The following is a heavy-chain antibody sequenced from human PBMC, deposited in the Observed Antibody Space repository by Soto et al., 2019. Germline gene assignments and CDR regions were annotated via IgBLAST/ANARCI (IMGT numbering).Heavy chain of an antibody. V-gene: IGHV1-18*01. Sequence: QVQLVQSGAEVKKPGASVKVSCKASGYTFTSYGISWVRQAPGQGLEWMGWISAYNGNTNYAQKLQGRVTRTTDTPTSTAYMELRSLRSDDTAVYYGASAVTTVFAKGHAFDIWGQGTMVTVSS. CDR2: ISAYNGNT. J-gene: IGHJ3*02. D-gene: IGHD4-4*01. CDR3: ASAVTTVFAKGHAFDI. CDR1: GYTFTSYG.